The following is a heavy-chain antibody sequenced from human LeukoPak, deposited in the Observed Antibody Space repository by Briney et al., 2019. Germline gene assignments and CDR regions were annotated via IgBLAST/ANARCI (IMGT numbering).Heavy chain of an antibody. Sequence: GRSLRLSCAASGFTFSSYAMHWVRQAPAKGLEGVAVISYDGSNKYYTDSVKGRFSISRDNSKNTLYLQMNSLRAEDTAVYYCAKAKHSSTWTGTDWGQGTLVTVSS. J-gene: IGHJ4*02. V-gene: IGHV3-30*18. CDR3: AKAKHSSTWTGTD. CDR1: GFTFSSYA. CDR2: ISYDGSNK. D-gene: IGHD6-13*01.